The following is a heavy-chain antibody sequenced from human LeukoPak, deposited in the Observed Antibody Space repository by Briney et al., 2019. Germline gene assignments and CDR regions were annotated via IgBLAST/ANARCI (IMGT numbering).Heavy chain of an antibody. Sequence: SVKVSCKASGGTFSSYAISWVRQAPGQGLEWMGRIIPIFGTANYAQKFQGRATITTDESTSTAYMELSSLRSEDTAVYYCARGGNYQYDFWSGYTPFDYWGQGTLVTVSS. CDR2: IIPIFGTA. D-gene: IGHD3-3*01. J-gene: IGHJ4*02. CDR1: GGTFSSYA. CDR3: ARGGNYQYDFWSGYTPFDY. V-gene: IGHV1-69*05.